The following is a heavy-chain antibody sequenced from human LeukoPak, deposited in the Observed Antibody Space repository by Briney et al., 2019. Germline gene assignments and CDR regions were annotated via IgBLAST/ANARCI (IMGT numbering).Heavy chain of an antibody. CDR1: GFTFSTYA. V-gene: IGHV3-23*01. Sequence: GGSLRLSCAASGFTFSTYAMSWVRQAPGKGLEWVSAISGNSGTTNYADSVKGRFTISRDNSKNTLYLQMNSLRAEDTAVYYCARGRDGYNSGFDYWGQGTLVTVSS. CDR2: ISGNSGTT. J-gene: IGHJ4*02. CDR3: ARGRDGYNSGFDY. D-gene: IGHD5-24*01.